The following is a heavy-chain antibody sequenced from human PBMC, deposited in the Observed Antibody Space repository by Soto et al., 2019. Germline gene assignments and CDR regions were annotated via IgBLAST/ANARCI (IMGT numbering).Heavy chain of an antibody. CDR3: ARDHKGGYYYYGMDV. CDR2: ISSSGSTI. J-gene: IGHJ6*02. Sequence: LRLSFAASGFTFSSYEMNWVRQAPGKGLEWVSYISSSGSTIYYADSVKGRFTISRDNAKNSLYLQMNSLRAEDTAVYYCARDHKGGYYYYGMDVWGQGTTVT. CDR1: GFTFSSYE. V-gene: IGHV3-48*03.